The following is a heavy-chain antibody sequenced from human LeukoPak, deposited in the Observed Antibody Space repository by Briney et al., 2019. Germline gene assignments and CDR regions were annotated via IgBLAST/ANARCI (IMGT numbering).Heavy chain of an antibody. CDR1: GFSFSDTW. Sequence: GGSLRLSCAASGFSFSDTWMTWVRQAPGRGPEWVGRIKSNTDGGTTDYAAPVKGRFSISRDDSKNTLYLQMNSLKSEDTAVYYCTTAPQVPFDYWGQGTLVTASS. CDR3: TTAPQVPFDY. J-gene: IGHJ4*02. D-gene: IGHD2-2*01. V-gene: IGHV3-15*01. CDR2: IKSNTDGGTT.